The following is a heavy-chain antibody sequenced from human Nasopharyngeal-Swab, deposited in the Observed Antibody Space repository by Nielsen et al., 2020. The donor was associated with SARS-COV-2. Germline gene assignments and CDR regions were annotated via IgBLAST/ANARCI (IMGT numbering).Heavy chain of an antibody. CDR3: AKGHSGQSYFDY. CDR1: GFTFSGSA. J-gene: IGHJ4*02. D-gene: IGHD6-19*01. Sequence: GESLKISCAASGFTFSGSAMHWVRQASGKGLEWVGRIRSKANSYATAYAASVKGRFTISRDDSKNTAYLQMNSLKTEDTAVYYCAKGHSGQSYFDYWGQGTLVTVSS. CDR2: IRSKANSYAT. V-gene: IGHV3-73*01.